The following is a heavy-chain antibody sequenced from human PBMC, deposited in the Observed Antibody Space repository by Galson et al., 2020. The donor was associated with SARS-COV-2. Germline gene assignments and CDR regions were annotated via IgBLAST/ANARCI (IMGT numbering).Heavy chain of an antibody. CDR1: GYTFTSYG. CDR2: ISAYNGNT. D-gene: IGHD2-2*01. J-gene: IGHJ4*02. V-gene: IGHV1-18*01. CDR3: ASGIVVVPAAPLVY. Sequence: ASVKVSCKASGYTFTSYGISWVRQAPGQGLEWMGWISAYNGNTKYAQKLQGRVTMTTDTSTSTAYMELRSLRSDDTAVYYCASGIVVVPAAPLVYWGQGTLVTVSS.